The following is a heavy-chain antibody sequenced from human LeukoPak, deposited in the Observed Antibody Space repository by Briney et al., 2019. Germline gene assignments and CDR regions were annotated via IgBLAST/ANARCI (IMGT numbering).Heavy chain of an antibody. CDR2: IYYSGST. Sequence: SETLSLTCTVSGGSISSYYCSWIRQPPGKGLEWIGYIYYSGSTNYNPSLKSRVTISVDTSKNQFSLKLSSVTAADTAVYYCATADSSRARIDYWGQGTLVTVSS. V-gene: IGHV4-59*01. D-gene: IGHD3-22*01. J-gene: IGHJ4*02. CDR3: ATADSSRARIDY. CDR1: GGSISSYY.